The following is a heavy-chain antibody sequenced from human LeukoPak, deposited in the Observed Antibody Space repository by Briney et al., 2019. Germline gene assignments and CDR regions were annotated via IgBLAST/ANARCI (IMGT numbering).Heavy chain of an antibody. D-gene: IGHD3-10*01. CDR2: ISAYNGNA. J-gene: IGHJ5*02. V-gene: IGHV1-18*01. CDR1: GYTFTSYG. CDR3: ARVRTYYYGSGSYSSRSFDP. Sequence: ASVKVSCKASGYTFTSYGISWVRQAPEQGLEWMGWISAYNGNANYAQKLQGRVTMTTDTSTSTAYMELRSLRSDDTAVYYCARVRTYYYGSGSYSSRSFDPWGQGTLVTVSS.